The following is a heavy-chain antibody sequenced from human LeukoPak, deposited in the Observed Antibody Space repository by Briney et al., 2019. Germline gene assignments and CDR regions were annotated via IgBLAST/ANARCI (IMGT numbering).Heavy chain of an antibody. CDR1: GYSFRNYD. J-gene: IGHJ1*01. Sequence: ASVKVSCKPSGYSFRNYDIHGVGPRQAFGEGPEWMGWMYPHRGDTRSPDRFRGRISMTWDTSTSTAYLEVTDLTSDDTAVYYCARGPGPDSWTAEDFQHWGQGTLVTVSS. CDR2: MYPHRGDT. V-gene: IGHV1-8*02. CDR3: ARGPGPDSWTAEDFQH. D-gene: IGHD6-13*01.